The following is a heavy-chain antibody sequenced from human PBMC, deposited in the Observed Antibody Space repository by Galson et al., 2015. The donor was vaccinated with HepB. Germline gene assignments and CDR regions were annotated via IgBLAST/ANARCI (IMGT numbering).Heavy chain of an antibody. V-gene: IGHV1-3*01. CDR1: GFTFTSYA. Sequence: SVKVSCKASGFTFTSYAMHWVRQAPGQRLEWMGWINAGNGNTKYSQNFQGRVTITRDTSASTAYMELSSLTSEDTAVYYCAMYSRGEGFDYWGQGNLVTVSS. D-gene: IGHD2-21*01. CDR3: AMYSRGEGFDY. J-gene: IGHJ4*02. CDR2: INAGNGNT.